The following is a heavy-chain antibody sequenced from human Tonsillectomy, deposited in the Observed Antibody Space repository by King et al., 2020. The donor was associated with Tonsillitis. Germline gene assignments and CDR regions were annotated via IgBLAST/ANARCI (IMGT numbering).Heavy chain of an antibody. CDR1: RFTFDDYA. CDR2: ISWNSGTI. CDR3: AKDITISFYGMDV. D-gene: IGHD3-3*01. Sequence: QLVQSGGGLVQPGRSLRLSCAASRFTFDDYAMHWVRQAPGKGLEWVSGISWNSGTIAYADSVKGRFIISRDNAKNSLYLQMNSLRPEDTALYYCAKDITISFYGMDVWGQGTTVTVSS. V-gene: IGHV3-9*01. J-gene: IGHJ6*02.